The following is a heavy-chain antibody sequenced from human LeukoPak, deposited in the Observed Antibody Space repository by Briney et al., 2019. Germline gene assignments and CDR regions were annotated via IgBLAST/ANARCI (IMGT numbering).Heavy chain of an antibody. D-gene: IGHD1-26*01. Sequence: SETLSLTCTVSGGSISSSSYYWGWIRRPPGKGLEWIGSIYYSGSTYYNPSLKSRVTISVDTSKNQFSLKLSSVTAADTAVYYCARIVGASDYWGQGTLVTVSS. CDR3: ARIVGASDY. CDR2: IYYSGST. V-gene: IGHV4-39*01. J-gene: IGHJ4*02. CDR1: GGSISSSSYY.